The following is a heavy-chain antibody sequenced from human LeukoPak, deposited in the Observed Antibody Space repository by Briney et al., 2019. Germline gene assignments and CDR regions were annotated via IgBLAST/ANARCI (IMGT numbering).Heavy chain of an antibody. V-gene: IGHV3-21*01. J-gene: IGHJ6*02. CDR2: ISSSSSYI. CDR1: GFTFSSYS. CDR3: ARDLGLGYCSSTSCYADFYYYYGMDV. Sequence: GGSLRLSCAASGFTFSSYSMNGVRQAPGKGLEWVSSISSSSSYIYYADSVKGRFTISRDNAKNSLYLQMNSLRAEDTAVYYCARDLGLGYCSSTSCYADFYYYYGMDVWGQGTTVTVSS. D-gene: IGHD2-2*01.